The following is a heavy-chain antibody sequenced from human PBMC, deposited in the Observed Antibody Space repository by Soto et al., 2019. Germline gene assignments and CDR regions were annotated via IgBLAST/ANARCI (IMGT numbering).Heavy chain of an antibody. J-gene: IGHJ4*02. CDR1: GFTFSSYS. CDR2: ISSSSSTI. V-gene: IGHV3-48*01. D-gene: IGHD5-12*01. Sequence: GGSLRLSCAASGFTFSSYSMNWVRQAPGKGLEWVSYISSSSSTIYYADSVKGRFTISRDNAKNSLYLQMNSLRAEDTAVYYCARDLGYSGYDYREPFDYWGQGTLVTVSS. CDR3: ARDLGYSGYDYREPFDY.